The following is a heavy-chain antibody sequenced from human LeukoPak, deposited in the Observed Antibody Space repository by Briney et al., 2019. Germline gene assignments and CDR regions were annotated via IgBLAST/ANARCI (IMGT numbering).Heavy chain of an antibody. D-gene: IGHD3-22*01. V-gene: IGHV3-48*03. CDR1: GFTFSSYE. CDR3: AKRGVVIRVILVGFHKEAYYFDS. CDR2: ISGSGNII. Sequence: PGGSLRLSCAASGFTFSSYEMNWVRQAPGKGLEWVSYISGSGNIIYYADSVKGRFTISRDNAKNSLYLQMNSLRVEDTAVYFCAKRGVVIRVILVGFHKEAYYFDSWGQGARVTVSS. J-gene: IGHJ4*02.